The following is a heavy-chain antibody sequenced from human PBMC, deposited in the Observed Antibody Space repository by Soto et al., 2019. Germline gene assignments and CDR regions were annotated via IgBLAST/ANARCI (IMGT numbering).Heavy chain of an antibody. D-gene: IGHD1-26*01. CDR1: GYTFTSYG. J-gene: IGHJ6*03. CDR2: ISAYNSNT. Sequence: ASVKVSCKASGYTFTSYGISWVRQAPGEGLEWMGWISAYNSNTNYAQKLQGRVTMTTDTSTSTAYMELRSLRSDDTAVYYCARLLLDYYYMDVWGKGTTVTVSS. CDR3: ARLLLDYYYMDV. V-gene: IGHV1-18*01.